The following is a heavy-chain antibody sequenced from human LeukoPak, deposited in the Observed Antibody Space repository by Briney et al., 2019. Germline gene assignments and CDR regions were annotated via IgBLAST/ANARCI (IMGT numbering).Heavy chain of an antibody. CDR2: IYHSGST. D-gene: IGHD3-22*01. V-gene: IGHV4-39*07. J-gene: IGHJ3*02. CDR1: GGSISSSSYY. Sequence: PSETLSLTCTVSGGSISSSSYYWGWLRQPPGKGLEWIVSIYHSGSTYYNPSLESRFTISVDTSKNQFSLKLSSVTAADTAVYYCARVRISSGYYYGRVLAFDIWGQGTMVTVSS. CDR3: ARVRISSGYYYGRVLAFDI.